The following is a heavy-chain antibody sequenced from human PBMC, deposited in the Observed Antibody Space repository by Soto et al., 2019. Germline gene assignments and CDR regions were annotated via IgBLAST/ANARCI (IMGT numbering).Heavy chain of an antibody. CDR3: AKDGAAGSVRAV. D-gene: IGHD6-13*01. CDR1: GFPFSITG. Sequence: EVHLVESGGGLVKPGGSLRLSCEASGFPFSITGMNWVRQAPGKGLEWVSSINSGSSYIDYADSVKGRLTISRDNAKNPLYLQMNNLRVEDTGVYYCAKDGAAGSVRAVWGQGTTVTVSS. J-gene: IGHJ6*02. CDR2: INSGSSYI. V-gene: IGHV3-21*01.